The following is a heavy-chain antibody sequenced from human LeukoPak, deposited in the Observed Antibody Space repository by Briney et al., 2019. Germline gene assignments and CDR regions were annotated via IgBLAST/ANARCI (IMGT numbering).Heavy chain of an antibody. CDR2: INPNSGGT. V-gene: IGHV1-2*02. J-gene: IGHJ4*02. CDR3: ARDGVPRSGSYYKTLGDFDY. D-gene: IGHD3-10*01. Sequence: ASVKVSCKASGYTFTGYYMHWVRQAPGQGLEWMGWINPNSGGTNYAQKFQGRVTMTRDTSISTAYMELSRLRSDDTAVYCCARDGVPRSGSYYKTLGDFDYWGQGTLVTVSS. CDR1: GYTFTGYY.